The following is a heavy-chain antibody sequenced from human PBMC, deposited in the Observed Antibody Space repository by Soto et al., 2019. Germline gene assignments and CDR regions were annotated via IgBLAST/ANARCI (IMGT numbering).Heavy chain of an antibody. CDR3: ARGGRIVGVRGMEV. D-gene: IGHD1-26*01. V-gene: IGHV4-34*01. CDR2: INHSVST. J-gene: IGHJ6*04. Sequence: SETLSLTCAVYGGSFSGYYWSWIRQPPGKGLEWIGEINHSVSTNYNPSLKSRVTISVETSKNQFSLKLSSVTAADTAVYYCARGGRIVGVRGMEVWGKETTVTAPS. CDR1: GGSFSGYY.